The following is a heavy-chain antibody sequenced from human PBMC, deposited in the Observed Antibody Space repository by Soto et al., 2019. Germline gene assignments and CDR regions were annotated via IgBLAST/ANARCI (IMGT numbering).Heavy chain of an antibody. CDR1: GFTFSSYA. J-gene: IGHJ4*02. D-gene: IGHD3-22*01. Sequence: GGSLRLSCAASGFTFSSYAMSWVRQAPGKGLECVSAISGSGGSTYYADSVKGRFTISRDNSKNTLYLQMNSLRAEDTAVYYCAKETYYYDSSGYYFDYWGQGTLVTVSS. V-gene: IGHV3-23*01. CDR3: AKETYYYDSSGYYFDY. CDR2: ISGSGGST.